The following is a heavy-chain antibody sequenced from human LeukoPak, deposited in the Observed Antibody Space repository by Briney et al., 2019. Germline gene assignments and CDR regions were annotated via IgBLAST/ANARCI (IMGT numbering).Heavy chain of an antibody. J-gene: IGHJ4*02. D-gene: IGHD3-16*02. V-gene: IGHV1-18*01. Sequence: ASVKVSCKASGYTFTSYGISWVRQAPGQGLEWMGWISAYNGNTNYAQKLQGRVTMTTDTSTSTAYMELRSLRSDDTAVYYCARDVVDDYVWGSYLGNTDYWGQGTLVTVSS. CDR3: ARDVVDDYVWGSYLGNTDY. CDR1: GYTFTSYG. CDR2: ISAYNGNT.